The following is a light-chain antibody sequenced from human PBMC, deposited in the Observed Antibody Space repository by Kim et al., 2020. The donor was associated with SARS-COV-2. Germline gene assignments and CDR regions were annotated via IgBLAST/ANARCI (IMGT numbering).Light chain of an antibody. CDR3: GSRDTSGNLVV. V-gene: IGLV3-19*01. CDR1: SLRKYY. Sequence: ALGQTVRITCQGESLRKYYATWYQQKSGQAPVLVIYDENERPAGIPDRFSGSTLGNTASLTITGAQAEDEADYYCGSRDTSGNLVVFGGGTQLTVL. CDR2: DEN. J-gene: IGLJ2*01.